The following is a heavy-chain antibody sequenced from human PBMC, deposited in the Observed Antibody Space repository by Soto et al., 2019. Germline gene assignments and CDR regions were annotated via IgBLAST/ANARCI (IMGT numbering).Heavy chain of an antibody. V-gene: IGHV3-30*18. CDR1: GFTFSNYG. Sequence: QVQVVESGGGVVQPGRSLRLSCAASGFTFSNYGMHWVRQAPGKGLEWVEVISNDGNNEFYIDSVKGRFTISRDNSKNTLYLQMSTLRPEDTAVYYCAKDIHSGINNLGADHWCQGTLVTVSS. CDR2: ISNDGNNE. CDR3: AKDIHSGINNLGADH. J-gene: IGHJ4*02. D-gene: IGHD3-16*01.